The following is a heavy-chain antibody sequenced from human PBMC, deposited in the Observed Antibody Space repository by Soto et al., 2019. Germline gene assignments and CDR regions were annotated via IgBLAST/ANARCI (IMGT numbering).Heavy chain of an antibody. CDR2: VNTYNGNT. CDR3: ARSYRRDDYGDGY. J-gene: IGHJ4*02. Sequence: QVQLVQSGAEVKKPGASVKVSCKASGYTFTSYGISWVRQAPGQGLEWMGWVNTYNGNTNYAQKVRGRVTMTTDTSTSPAYMELRSLRSDDTAVYYWARSYRRDDYGDGYWGQGTLVTVSS. CDR1: GYTFTSYG. D-gene: IGHD4-17*01. V-gene: IGHV1-18*01.